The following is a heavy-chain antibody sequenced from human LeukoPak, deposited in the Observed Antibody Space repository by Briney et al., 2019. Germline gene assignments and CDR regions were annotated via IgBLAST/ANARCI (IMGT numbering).Heavy chain of an antibody. J-gene: IGHJ4*02. D-gene: IGHD6-19*01. Sequence: SVKVSCKASGGTFSSYAISWVRQAPGQGLEWMGGIIPIFGTANYAQKFRGRVTITADKSTSTAYMELSSLRSEDTAVYYCARIYSSGWYGEYYFDYWGQGTLVTVSS. V-gene: IGHV1-69*06. CDR1: GGTFSSYA. CDR3: ARIYSSGWYGEYYFDY. CDR2: IIPIFGTA.